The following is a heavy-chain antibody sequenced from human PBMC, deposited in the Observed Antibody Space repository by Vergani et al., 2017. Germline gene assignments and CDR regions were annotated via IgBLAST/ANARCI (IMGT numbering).Heavy chain of an antibody. CDR2: ISGSGGST. CDR3: AADTAAANAFDI. J-gene: IGHJ3*02. D-gene: IGHD2-2*01. Sequence: EVQLLESGGGLVQPGGSLRLSCAASGFTFSSYAMSWVRQAPGKGLEWVSAISGSGGSTYYADSVKGRFTISRDNSKNTLYLQMNSLRAEDTAVYYCAADTAAANAFDIWGQGTMVTVSS. CDR1: GFTFSSYA. V-gene: IGHV3-23*01.